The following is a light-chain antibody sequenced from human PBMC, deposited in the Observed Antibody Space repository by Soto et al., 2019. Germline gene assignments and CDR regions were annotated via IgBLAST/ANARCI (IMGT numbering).Light chain of an antibody. CDR2: TAS. V-gene: IGKV1-9*01. CDR1: QGSSTY. Sequence: DINLTQSPSFLSASVGDRVTLTCRASQGSSTYLDWYQQKPGKAPNLLRDTASPLQTGVPSRFSGSAVGTEFTLTSSSLQPADFATYYCQQLAGVTITFGQGTRLEIK. J-gene: IGKJ5*01. CDR3: QQLAGVTIT.